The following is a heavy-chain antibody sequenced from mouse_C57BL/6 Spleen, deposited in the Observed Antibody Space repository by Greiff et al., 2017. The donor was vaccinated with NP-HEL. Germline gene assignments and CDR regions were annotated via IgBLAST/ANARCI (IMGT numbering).Heavy chain of an antibody. CDR3: AYYGSSSYYFDY. D-gene: IGHD1-1*01. Sequence: QVQLKESGAELARPGASVKLSCKASGYTFTSYGISWVKQRTGQGLEWIGEIYPRSGNTYYNEKFKGQATLTADKSSSTAYMELRSLTSEDSAVYFCAYYGSSSYYFDYWGQGTTLTVSS. V-gene: IGHV1-81*01. CDR1: GYTFTSYG. J-gene: IGHJ2*01. CDR2: IYPRSGNT.